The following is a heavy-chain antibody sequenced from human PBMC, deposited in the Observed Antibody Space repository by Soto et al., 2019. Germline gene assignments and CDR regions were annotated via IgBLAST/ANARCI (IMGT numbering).Heavy chain of an antibody. CDR3: ARHFTSTYYDFWSGYPLARFDP. CDR2: INHSGST. J-gene: IGHJ5*02. Sequence: SETLSLTCAVYGGSFSGYYWSWIRQPPGKGLEWIGEINHSGSTNYNPSLKSRVTISVDTSKNQFSLKLSSVTAADTAVYYCARHFTSTYYDFWSGYPLARFDPWGQGTLVTVSS. D-gene: IGHD3-3*01. V-gene: IGHV4-34*01. CDR1: GGSFSGYY.